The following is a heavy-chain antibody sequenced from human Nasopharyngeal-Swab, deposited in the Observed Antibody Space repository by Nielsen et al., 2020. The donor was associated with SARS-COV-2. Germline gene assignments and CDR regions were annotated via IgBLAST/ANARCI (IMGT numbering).Heavy chain of an antibody. CDR2: ISYDGSNK. D-gene: IGHD1-26*01. CDR3: ARGRGGSYFSYFEY. CDR1: GFTFSSYA. V-gene: IGHV3-30-3*01. J-gene: IGHJ4*02. Sequence: GESLKISCAASGFTFSSYAMHWVRQAPGRGLEWMAVISYDGSNKYYADSVKGRFTISRDNSKNTLYLQMNSLRGEDTAMYYCARGRGGSYFSYFEYWGQGTLVTVSS.